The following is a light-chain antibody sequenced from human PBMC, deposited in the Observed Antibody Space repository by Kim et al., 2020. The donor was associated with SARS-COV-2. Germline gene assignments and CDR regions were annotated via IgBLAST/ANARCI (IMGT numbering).Light chain of an antibody. CDR3: QESYLTPIT. J-gene: IGKJ3*01. CDR2: ASS. V-gene: IGKV1-39*01. Sequence: DIQMTQSTSSLSASVGDRVTITCRTTQSISSHLNWYQQNPGRAPKLLISASSTLQGWVPSRFSGRGSDTDFTLTISSLQPEHSATYFCQESYLTPITPGP. CDR1: QSISSH.